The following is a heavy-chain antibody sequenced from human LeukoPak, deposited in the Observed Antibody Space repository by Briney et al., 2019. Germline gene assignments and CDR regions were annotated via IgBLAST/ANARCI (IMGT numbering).Heavy chain of an antibody. Sequence: GESLKISCKGSGYSFTSHWIGWVRQMPGKGLEWMGIIYPGDSDTKYSPSFKGQVTISADKSISTAYLQWGSLKASDTAMYYCARPSTRHPPHYWGQGTLVTVSS. V-gene: IGHV5-51*01. D-gene: IGHD2-15*01. CDR2: IYPGDSDT. J-gene: IGHJ4*02. CDR1: GYSFTSHW. CDR3: ARPSTRHPPHY.